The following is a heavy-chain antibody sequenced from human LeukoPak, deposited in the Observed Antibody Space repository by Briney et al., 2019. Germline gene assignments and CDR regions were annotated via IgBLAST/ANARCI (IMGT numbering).Heavy chain of an antibody. CDR1: GYTFTGYY. V-gene: IGHV1-2*02. D-gene: IGHD2-2*01. Sequence: GASVKVSCKASGYTFTGYYMHWVRQTPGQGLEWMRWINPNSGGTNYAQKFQGRVTMTRDTSISTAYMELSRLRSDDTAVYYCARDIVVVPAAMSMDVWGQGTTVTVSS. J-gene: IGHJ6*02. CDR2: INPNSGGT. CDR3: ARDIVVVPAAMSMDV.